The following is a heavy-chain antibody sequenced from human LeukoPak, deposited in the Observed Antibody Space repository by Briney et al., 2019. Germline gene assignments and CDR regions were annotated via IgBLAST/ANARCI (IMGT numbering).Heavy chain of an antibody. J-gene: IGHJ5*02. CDR1: GYSISSGYY. Sequence: SETLSLTCAVSGYSISSGYYWGWIRQPPGKGLEWIGSIYHSGSTYYNPSLKSRVTISVDTSKNQFSLKLSSVTAADTAVYYCARDHGYCSGGSCHYNWFDPWGQGTLVTVSS. V-gene: IGHV4-38-2*02. D-gene: IGHD2-15*01. CDR3: ARDHGYCSGGSCHYNWFDP. CDR2: IYHSGST.